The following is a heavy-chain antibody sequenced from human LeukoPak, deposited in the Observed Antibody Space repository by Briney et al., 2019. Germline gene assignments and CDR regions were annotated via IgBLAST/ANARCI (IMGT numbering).Heavy chain of an antibody. V-gene: IGHV4-34*01. J-gene: IGHJ3*02. Sequence: TSETLSLTCAVYGGSFSGYYWSWIRQPPGKGLEWIGEINHSGSTNYNPSLKSRVTISVDTSKNQFSLKLSSVTAPDTAVYYCARGLVVDAFDIWGQGTMVTVSS. CDR1: GGSFSGYY. CDR2: INHSGST. CDR3: ARGLVVDAFDI. D-gene: IGHD2-15*01.